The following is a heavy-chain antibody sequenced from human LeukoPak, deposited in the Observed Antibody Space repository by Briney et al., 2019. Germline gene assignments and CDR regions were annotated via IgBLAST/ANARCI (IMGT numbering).Heavy chain of an antibody. Sequence: GGSLRLSCAVSGFTFDDYAMHWVRQAPGKGLEWVSGISWNSGSIDYADSVKGRFTISRDNAKNSLYLQMNSLRAEDTALYYCAKGASTAVAGTLDYWGQGTLVTVSS. J-gene: IGHJ4*02. CDR1: GFTFDDYA. V-gene: IGHV3-9*01. CDR3: AKGASTAVAGTLDY. CDR2: ISWNSGSI. D-gene: IGHD6-19*01.